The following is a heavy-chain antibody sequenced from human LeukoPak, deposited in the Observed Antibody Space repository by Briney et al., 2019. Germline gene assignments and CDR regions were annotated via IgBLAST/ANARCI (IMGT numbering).Heavy chain of an antibody. V-gene: IGHV3-7*03. CDR2: INVDGTAE. Sequence: PGGSLRLSCAASGFSFSTIYMSWVRQTPGQGLEWVANINVDGTAEYYVDSVKGRFTISRDNAKNSLYLQMNSLRAEDPAVYYCARGRDGYNYQLPDDYWGQGTLVTVSS. CDR1: GFSFSTIY. J-gene: IGHJ4*02. D-gene: IGHD5-24*01. CDR3: ARGRDGYNYQLPDDY.